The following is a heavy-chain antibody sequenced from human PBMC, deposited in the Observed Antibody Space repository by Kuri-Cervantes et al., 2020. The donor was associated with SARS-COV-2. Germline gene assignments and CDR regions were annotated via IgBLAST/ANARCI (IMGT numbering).Heavy chain of an antibody. V-gene: IGHV3-23*01. Sequence: GESLSLSCAASGFTFSSYAMSWVRQAPGKGLEWVSAISGSGGSTYYADSVKGRFTISRDNAKNSLYLQMNSLRAEDTAVYYCAREGADGDYVVDHWGQGTLVTVSS. CDR3: AREGADGDYVVDH. CDR2: ISGSGGST. CDR1: GFTFSSYA. J-gene: IGHJ5*02. D-gene: IGHD4-17*01.